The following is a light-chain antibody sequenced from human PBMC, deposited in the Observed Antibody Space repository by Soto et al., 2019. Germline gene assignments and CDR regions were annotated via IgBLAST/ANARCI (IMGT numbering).Light chain of an antibody. CDR1: QSVSNRY. CDR3: QQYGSSPPIT. Sequence: EIVLKQSPGTLSLSPGERATLSCRASQSVSNRYLAWYQQKPGQAPRLLISGASSRATGIPDRFSGSGSGTDFTLTISRLEPEDFAVYYCQQYGSSPPITFGGGTKMEIK. CDR2: GAS. V-gene: IGKV3-20*01. J-gene: IGKJ4*01.